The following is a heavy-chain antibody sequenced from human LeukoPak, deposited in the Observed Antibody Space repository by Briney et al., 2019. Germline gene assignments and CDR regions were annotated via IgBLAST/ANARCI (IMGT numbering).Heavy chain of an antibody. CDR1: GFTFSSYA. Sequence: GGSLRLSCAASGFTFSSYAMSWVRQAPGKGLEWVSAISGSGGSTYYADSVKGRFTICRDNSKNTLYLQMNSLRAEDTAVYYCAKGDFWSGYSPFDYWGQGTLVTVSS. V-gene: IGHV3-23*01. CDR2: ISGSGGST. J-gene: IGHJ4*02. D-gene: IGHD3-3*01. CDR3: AKGDFWSGYSPFDY.